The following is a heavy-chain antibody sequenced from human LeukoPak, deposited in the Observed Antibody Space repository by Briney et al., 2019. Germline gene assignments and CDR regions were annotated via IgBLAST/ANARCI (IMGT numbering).Heavy chain of an antibody. D-gene: IGHD1-20*01. CDR1: GGSISSYY. J-gene: IGHJ4*02. CDR3: ARDYNWNFDY. Sequence: SETLSLTCSVSGGSISSYYWSWIRQPPGKGLEWIGYIYYGGSTNSNPSLKSRVTISADTSKNLFSLKLSSVTAADTAVYCCARDYNWNFDYWGQGTLVTVSS. CDR2: IYYGGST. V-gene: IGHV4-59*01.